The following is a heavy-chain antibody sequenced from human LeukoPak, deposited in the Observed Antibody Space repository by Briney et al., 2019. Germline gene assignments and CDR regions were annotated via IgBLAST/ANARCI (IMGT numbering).Heavy chain of an antibody. D-gene: IGHD3-22*01. V-gene: IGHV4-61*02. CDR3: ARDSGSSGYYRSDAFDI. CDR2: IYTSGST. J-gene: IGHJ3*02. Sequence: SETLSLTCTVSGGSISSGSYYWSWIRQPAGKGLEWIGRIYTSGSTNYNPSLKSRVTISVDTSKNQFSLKLSSVTAADTAVYYCARDSGSSGYYRSDAFDIWGQGTMVTVSS. CDR1: GGSISSGSYY.